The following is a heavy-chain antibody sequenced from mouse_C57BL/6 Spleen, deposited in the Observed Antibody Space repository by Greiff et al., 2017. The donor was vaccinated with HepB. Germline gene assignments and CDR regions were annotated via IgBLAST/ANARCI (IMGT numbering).Heavy chain of an antibody. D-gene: IGHD1-1*01. J-gene: IGHJ3*01. V-gene: IGHV1-69*01. Sequence: QVHVKQPGAELVMPGASVKLSCKASGYTFTSYWMHWVKQRPGQGLEWIGEIDPSDSYTNYSQKFKGNSTLTVDKSSSTVYLELSRLTSDDSAVYYCARKEYYGSSSFAYWGQGTLVTVSA. CDR3: ARKEYYGSSSFAY. CDR2: IDPSDSYT. CDR1: GYTFTSYW.